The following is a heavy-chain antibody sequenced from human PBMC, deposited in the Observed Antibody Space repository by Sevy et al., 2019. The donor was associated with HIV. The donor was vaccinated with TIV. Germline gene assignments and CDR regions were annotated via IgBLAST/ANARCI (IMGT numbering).Heavy chain of an antibody. CDR1: GLSVTNNG. CDR3: AKDFTGFYGMDV. Sequence: GGSLRLSCEVSGLSVTNNGMHWVRRAPGKGLEWVADRSYDGINKYYGDSVKGRFIISRDRSKNTLYLQMNILRIEDTAVYYCAKDFTGFYGMDVWGQGTTVTVSS. J-gene: IGHJ6*02. D-gene: IGHD3-9*01. CDR2: RSYDGINK. V-gene: IGHV3-30*18.